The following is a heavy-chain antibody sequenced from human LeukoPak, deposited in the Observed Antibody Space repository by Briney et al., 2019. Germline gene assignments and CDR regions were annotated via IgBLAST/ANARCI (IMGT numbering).Heavy chain of an antibody. CDR1: GGSISSYY. D-gene: IGHD3-16*02. CDR2: IYYSGTT. J-gene: IGHJ4*02. Sequence: SESLSLTCTVSGGSISSYYWSWVRQPPGKGLEWIGYIYYSGTTNYNPSLKSRVTISLDTSKNQFSLKLSSVTAADTAVYYCARASLGELSLFDYWGQGTLVTVSS. CDR3: ARASLGELSLFDY. V-gene: IGHV4-59*01.